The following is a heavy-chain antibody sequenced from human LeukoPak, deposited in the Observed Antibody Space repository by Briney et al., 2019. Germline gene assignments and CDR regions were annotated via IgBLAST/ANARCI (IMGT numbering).Heavy chain of an antibody. CDR1: GYTFTSYY. D-gene: IGHD1-26*01. CDR2: INPSGGST. V-gene: IGHV1-46*01. J-gene: IGHJ3*02. CDR3: ARTIEGGDAFDI. Sequence: ASVKVSCKASGYTFTSYYMHWVRQAPGQGLEWMGIINPSGGSTNYAQKFQGRVTMTRDTSTSTVYMELSSLRSEDTAVYYCARTIEGGDAFDIWGQGTMVTVSS.